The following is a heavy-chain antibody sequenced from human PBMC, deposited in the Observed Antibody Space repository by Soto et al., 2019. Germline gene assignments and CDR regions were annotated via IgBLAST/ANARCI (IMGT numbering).Heavy chain of an antibody. CDR1: GFSLSTSGVG. D-gene: IGHD3-22*01. CDR2: IYWDDDK. J-gene: IGHJ5*02. Sequence: QITLKESGPTLVKPTQTLTLTCTFSGFSLSTSGVGVGWIRQPPGKALEWLALIYWDDDKRYSPSLKSRLTIPKDTSKNPVVLTMTHMDPVDTATYYCAHSLIGYYYDSSGANWFDPWGQGTLVTVSS. CDR3: AHSLIGYYYDSSGANWFDP. V-gene: IGHV2-5*02.